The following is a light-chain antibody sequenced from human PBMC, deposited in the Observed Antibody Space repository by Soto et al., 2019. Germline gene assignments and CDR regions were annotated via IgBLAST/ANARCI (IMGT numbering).Light chain of an antibody. V-gene: IGLV2-14*01. J-gene: IGLJ1*01. Sequence: QSALTQPASVSGFPGQSTTIPCTETSIDVGGYKFVSWYQQHPGTAPKLMIYEVSNRPSGVSSRFSGSKSGNTASLTISGLQAEDEADYFCGSYTGSIYVFGNGTKLTVL. CDR1: SIDVGGYKF. CDR3: GSYTGSIYV. CDR2: EVS.